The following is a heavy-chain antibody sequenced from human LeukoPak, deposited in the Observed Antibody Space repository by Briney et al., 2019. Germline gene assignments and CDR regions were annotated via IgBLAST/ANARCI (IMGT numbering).Heavy chain of an antibody. CDR1: GFIFSTNW. Sequence: GGSLRLSCAASGFIFSTNWMSWFRQAPGKGLEWVAHIKPDGSETYYVDSVKGRFTISRDNAKNSLYLQMYSLRADDTAVYYCATAVSAAGDSWGQGTLVTVSS. CDR2: IKPDGSET. V-gene: IGHV3-7*01. J-gene: IGHJ5*01. D-gene: IGHD6-25*01. CDR3: ATAVSAAGDS.